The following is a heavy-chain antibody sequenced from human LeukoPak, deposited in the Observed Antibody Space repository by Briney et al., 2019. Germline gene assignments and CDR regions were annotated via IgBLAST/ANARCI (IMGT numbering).Heavy chain of an antibody. CDR3: TRKQGCYYCGRDV. CDR1: GSSFTSYW. D-gene: IGHD1/OR15-1a*01. V-gene: IGHV5-10-1*01. Sequence: GEPLRISFKGSGSSFTSYWISWVRQMPGKGLEWMGRIDPSDSYTNYSPSFQGHVTISADKSISTAYLQCSSRKASDTATLYCTRKQGCYYCGRDVWGKGTTVSVSS. J-gene: IGHJ6*04. CDR2: IDPSDSYT.